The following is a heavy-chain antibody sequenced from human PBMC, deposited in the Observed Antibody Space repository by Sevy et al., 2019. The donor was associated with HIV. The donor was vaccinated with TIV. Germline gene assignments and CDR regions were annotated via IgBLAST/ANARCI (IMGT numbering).Heavy chain of an antibody. D-gene: IGHD1-26*01. CDR3: ARGRVGATTSYYFDY. V-gene: IGHV3-33*01. J-gene: IGHJ4*02. Sequence: GGSLRLSCAASGFTFSSYAMHWVRQAPGKGLEWVGFIWHDGSQKYYADSVRGRFTFSRDNSKNTLFLQVSSLRAEDTAVYCARGRVGATTSYYFDYWGQGTLVTVSS. CDR2: IWHDGSQK. CDR1: GFTFSSYA.